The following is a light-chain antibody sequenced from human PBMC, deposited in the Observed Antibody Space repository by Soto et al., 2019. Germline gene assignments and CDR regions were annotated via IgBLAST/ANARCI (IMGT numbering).Light chain of an antibody. Sequence: EIFLTQSPDTLSLSPGERATLTCRASQSVTNYIAWYQQRPGQAPRLLIYDASNRATGVPARFSGSRSGTDFTLTINSLEPEDFAVYYCQVYGNSSYTFGQGTKVDIK. CDR3: QVYGNSSYT. CDR1: QSVTNY. V-gene: IGKV3-11*01. CDR2: DAS. J-gene: IGKJ2*01.